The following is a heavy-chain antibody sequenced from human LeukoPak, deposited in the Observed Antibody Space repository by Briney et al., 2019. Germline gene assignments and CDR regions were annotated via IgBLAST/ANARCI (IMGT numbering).Heavy chain of an antibody. D-gene: IGHD2-15*01. V-gene: IGHV3-33*08. CDR1: GLTFRSCE. Sequence: GGTLRLSRAVCGLTFRSCEMNWVRDARARGWVEGSVIWVKGKNKYYTGSVKHRLTISRDNSKNTLYLQMNSLRGEDTAVYYCASQDCSGGSCQHYYGMDVWGQGTTVTVSS. CDR2: IWVKGKNK. J-gene: IGHJ6*02. CDR3: ASQDCSGGSCQHYYGMDV.